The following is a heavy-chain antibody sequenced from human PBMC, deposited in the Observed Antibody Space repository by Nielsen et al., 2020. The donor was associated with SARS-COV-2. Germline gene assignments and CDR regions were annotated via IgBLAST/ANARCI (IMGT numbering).Heavy chain of an antibody. CDR3: ARGDWVPRQYYYMDV. J-gene: IGHJ6*04. CDR1: GFSFTNYW. CDR2: IDPTDSHT. D-gene: IGHD2-21*02. Sequence: EESLKISCKASGFSFTNYWISWVRQMPGKGLEWMGNIDPTDSHTNYSPSFQGHVTISADKSINTAYLQWNSLKASDSAMYYCARGDWVPRQYYYMDVWGKGTTVTVSS. V-gene: IGHV5-10-1*01.